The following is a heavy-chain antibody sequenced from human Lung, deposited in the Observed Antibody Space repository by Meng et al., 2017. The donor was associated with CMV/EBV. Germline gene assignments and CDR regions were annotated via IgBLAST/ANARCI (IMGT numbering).Heavy chain of an antibody. D-gene: IGHD1-26*01. Sequence: GSLRLXCAVSGVSISTDNWWSWVRQPPGKGLEWIGEIYRSGSTNYSPSLKSRVTISIDRSKNQFSLRLTSVTAADTAVYYCAKEWLDATTGQFAYWGQGTXVTVSS. J-gene: IGHJ4*02. CDR2: IYRSGST. V-gene: IGHV4-4*02. CDR3: AKEWLDATTGQFAY. CDR1: GVSISTDNW.